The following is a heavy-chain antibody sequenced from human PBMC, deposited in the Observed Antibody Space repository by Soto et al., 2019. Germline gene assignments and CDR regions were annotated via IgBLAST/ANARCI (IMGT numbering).Heavy chain of an antibody. D-gene: IGHD6-19*01. CDR2: ISSSSSYI. J-gene: IGHJ3*02. V-gene: IGHV3-21*01. Sequence: GGSLRLSCAASGFTFSSYSMNWVRQAPGKGLEWVSSISSSSSYIYYADSVKGRFTISRDNAKNSLYLQMNSLRAEDTAVYYCAGGVAGTGDAFDICGQGTMVTVSS. CDR1: GFTFSSYS. CDR3: AGGVAGTGDAFDI.